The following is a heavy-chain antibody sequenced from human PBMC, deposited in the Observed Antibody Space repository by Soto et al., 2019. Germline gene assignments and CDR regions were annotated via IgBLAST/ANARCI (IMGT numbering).Heavy chain of an antibody. CDR3: ARVYGYYYFYMDV. V-gene: IGHV1-8*02. CDR1: GYSLTDNG. D-gene: IGHD2-2*02. J-gene: IGHJ6*03. CDR2: ISPDSGNT. Sequence: QAYLEQSGAEVKKPGTSVKVSCKASGYSLTDNGITWARQASGQGLEYMGWISPDSGNTDYARRFQGRVTLTSDTSINTAYMELSSLRSDDTAVYYCARVYGYYYFYMDVWGKGNTVTVSS.